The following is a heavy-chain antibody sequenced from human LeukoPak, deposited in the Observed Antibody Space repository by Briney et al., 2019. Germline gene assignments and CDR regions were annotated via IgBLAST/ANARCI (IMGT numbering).Heavy chain of an antibody. V-gene: IGHV4-34*01. CDR3: ARGPTRYYDC. Sequence: PSETLSLTCAVYGGSFSGYYWSWIRQPPGKGLEWIGEINHSGSTNYNPSLKSRVTISVDTSKNQFSLGLSSVTAADTAVYYCARGPTRYYDCWGQGTLVTVSS. CDR2: INHSGST. CDR1: GGSFSGYY. D-gene: IGHD4-17*01. J-gene: IGHJ4*02.